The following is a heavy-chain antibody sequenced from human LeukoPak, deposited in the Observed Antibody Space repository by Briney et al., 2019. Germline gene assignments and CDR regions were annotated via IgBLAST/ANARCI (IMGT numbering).Heavy chain of an antibody. Sequence: PGGSLRLSCAASGFTFSNYAMSWVRQAPGKGPDWVAAISRDGRSTYYADSVVKGRFTISRDNSRSTLYLQMNSLRAEDTAVYYCAKGSYYDSSGYVDAFDIWGQGTMVTVSS. J-gene: IGHJ3*02. D-gene: IGHD3-22*01. CDR3: AKGSYYDSSGYVDAFDI. V-gene: IGHV3-23*01. CDR2: ISRDGRST. CDR1: GFTFSNYA.